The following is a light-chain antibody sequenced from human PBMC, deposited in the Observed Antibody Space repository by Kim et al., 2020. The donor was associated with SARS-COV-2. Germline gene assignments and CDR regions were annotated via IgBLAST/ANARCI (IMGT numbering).Light chain of an antibody. CDR2: DAS. V-gene: IGKV3-11*01. CDR1: QSVSRC. J-gene: IGKJ4*01. CDR3: QQRSNWPLT. Sequence: LWPGEMGPLSCRASQSVSRCLAWYQQRPGQAPRLLIYDASNRATGIPARFSGSGSGTDFTLTVSSLEPEDFAVYYGQQRSNWPLTFGGGTKVDIK.